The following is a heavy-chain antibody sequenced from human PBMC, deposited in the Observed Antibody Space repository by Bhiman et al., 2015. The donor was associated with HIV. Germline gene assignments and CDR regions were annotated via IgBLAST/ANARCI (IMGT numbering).Heavy chain of an antibody. CDR1: GFTFSTYN. J-gene: IGHJ3*02. CDR3: AKDLGESENEEWATDYYDFSIGYPGQDPRGVVGIFDI. D-gene: IGHD3-3*01. V-gene: IGHV3-30*18. CDR2: ISYDGSNK. Sequence: QVQLVESGGGVVQPGGSLRLSCAASGFTFSTYNMNWVRQAPGKGLEWVAVISYDGSNKYYVDSVKGRFTISRDNSKNTLYLQMNSLRAEDTAVYYCAKDLGESENEEWATDYYDFSIGYPGQDPRGVVGIFDIWGQGTMVTVSS.